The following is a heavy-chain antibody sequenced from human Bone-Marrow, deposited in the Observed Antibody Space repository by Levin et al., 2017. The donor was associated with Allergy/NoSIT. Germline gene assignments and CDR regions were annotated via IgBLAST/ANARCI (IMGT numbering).Heavy chain of an antibody. CDR1: GFTFTNHW. CDR2: IDASDSYT. V-gene: IGHV5-10-1*01. Sequence: LGESLKISCQGSGFTFTNHWINWVRQMPGKGLEWMGRIDASDSYTNYSPSFEGHVTMSVDRSISTAYLQWSSLKASDSAIYYCAKNVRAGGYYYHYLGVWGKGTAVVVSS. CDR3: AKNVRAGGYYYHYLGV. J-gene: IGHJ6*03.